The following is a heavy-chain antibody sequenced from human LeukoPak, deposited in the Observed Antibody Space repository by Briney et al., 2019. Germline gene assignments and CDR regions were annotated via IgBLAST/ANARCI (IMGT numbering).Heavy chain of an antibody. D-gene: IGHD5-24*01. CDR2: IIPILGIA. Sequence: SVKVSCKASGGTFSSYTISWVRQAPGQGLEWMGRIIPILGIANYAQKFQGRVTITADKSTSTAYMELSSLRSDDTAVYYCARDRRSTPSDYWGQGTLVTVSS. J-gene: IGHJ4*02. CDR3: ARDRRSTPSDY. V-gene: IGHV1-69*04. CDR1: GGTFSSYT.